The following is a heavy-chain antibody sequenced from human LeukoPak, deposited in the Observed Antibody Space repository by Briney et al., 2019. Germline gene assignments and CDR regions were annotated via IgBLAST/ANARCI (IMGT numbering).Heavy chain of an antibody. J-gene: IGHJ4*02. V-gene: IGHV3-48*04. Sequence: PGGSLRLSCAASGFTFNTYAMNWVRQAPGKGLEWVSYISSSSSTIYYADSVKGRFTISRDNAKNSLYLQMNSLRAEDTAVYYCASLSRDCRGGSCYHENYWGQGTLVTVSS. CDR1: GFTFNTYA. CDR2: ISSSSSTI. D-gene: IGHD2-15*01. CDR3: ASLSRDCRGGSCYHENY.